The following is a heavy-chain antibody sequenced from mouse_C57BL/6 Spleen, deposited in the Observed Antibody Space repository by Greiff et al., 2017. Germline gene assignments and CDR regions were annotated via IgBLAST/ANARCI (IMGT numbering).Heavy chain of an antibody. CDR1: GFTFSDYG. CDR2: ISSGSSTI. CDR3: ARRQLRLPLFDY. Sequence: EVKVEESGGGLVKPGGSLKLSCAASGFTFSDYGMHWVRQAPEKGLEWVAYISSGSSTIYYADTVKGRFTISRDNAKNTLFLQMTSLRSEDTAMYYCARRQLRLPLFDYWGQGTTLTVSS. V-gene: IGHV5-17*01. J-gene: IGHJ2*01. D-gene: IGHD3-2*02.